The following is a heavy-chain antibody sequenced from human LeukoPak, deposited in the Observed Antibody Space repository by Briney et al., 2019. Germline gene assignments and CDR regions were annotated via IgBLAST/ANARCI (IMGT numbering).Heavy chain of an antibody. CDR2: VTSNGATA. Sequence: GGSLRLSCAASGFTFGIYAMSWVRQAPGKGLEWVSAVTSNGATAYYADSLKGRFTISRDNVKNMLFLQMNSLRAEDTAVYYCAKGLFGHNDWGQGTLVTVSS. CDR3: AKGLFGHND. D-gene: IGHD1-1*01. J-gene: IGHJ4*02. CDR1: GFTFGIYA. V-gene: IGHV3-23*01.